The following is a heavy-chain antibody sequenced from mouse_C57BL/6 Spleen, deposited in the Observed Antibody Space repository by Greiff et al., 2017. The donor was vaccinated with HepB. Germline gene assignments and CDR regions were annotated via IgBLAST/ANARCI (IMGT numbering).Heavy chain of an antibody. CDR1: GYTFTDYY. V-gene: IGHV1-26*01. J-gene: IGHJ4*01. CDR3: ARGIYYDYEDAMDY. Sequence: VQLQQSGPELVKPGASVKISCKASGYTFTDYYMNWVKQSHGKSLEWIGDINPNNGGTSYNQKFKGKATLTVDKSSSTAYMELRSLTSEDSAVYYCARGIYYDYEDAMDYWGQGTSVTVSS. CDR2: INPNNGGT. D-gene: IGHD2-4*01.